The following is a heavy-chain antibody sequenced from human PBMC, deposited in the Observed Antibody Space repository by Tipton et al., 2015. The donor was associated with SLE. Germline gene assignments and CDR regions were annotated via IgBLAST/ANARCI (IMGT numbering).Heavy chain of an antibody. CDR1: GGSFSGYY. J-gene: IGHJ4*02. CDR2: IYYSGST. Sequence: TLSLTCAVYGGSFSGYYWSWIRQPPGKGLEWIGYIYYSGSTNYKPSLKSRITISVDTSKNRFSLKMSSVTAADTAVYYCARVVCFYDFWSGYSEGGQGTLVTVSP. CDR3: ARVVCFYDFWSGYSE. V-gene: IGHV4-59*12. D-gene: IGHD3-3*01.